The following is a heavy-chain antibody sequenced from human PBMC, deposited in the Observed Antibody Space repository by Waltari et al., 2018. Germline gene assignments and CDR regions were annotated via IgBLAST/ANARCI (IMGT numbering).Heavy chain of an antibody. Sequence: VQLVESGGGVVQPGRSLKLSWAASGCHFNHYGTHWDRPDPGKGLEWVAVIWYDGSNKYYADSVKGRFTISRDNSKNTLYLQMNSLRAEDTAVYYCARDSPTVVSWFDPWGQGTLVTVSS. J-gene: IGHJ5*02. V-gene: IGHV3-33*01. CDR2: IWYDGSNK. D-gene: IGHD4-17*01. CDR1: GCHFNHYG. CDR3: ARDSPTVVSWFDP.